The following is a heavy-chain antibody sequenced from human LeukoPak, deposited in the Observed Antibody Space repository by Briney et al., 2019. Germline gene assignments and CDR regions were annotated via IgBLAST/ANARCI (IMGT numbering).Heavy chain of an antibody. CDR2: ISAYNGNT. CDR1: GYTFTSYV. Sequence: ASVKVSCKASGYTFTSYVISCVRQAPGQGLEWMGWISAYNGNTNYAQKLQGRVTMTTDTSTSTAYMELRSLRSDDTAVYYCARDGLVITPGYFQHWGQGTLVTVSS. J-gene: IGHJ1*01. V-gene: IGHV1-18*01. D-gene: IGHD3-22*01. CDR3: ARDGLVITPGYFQH.